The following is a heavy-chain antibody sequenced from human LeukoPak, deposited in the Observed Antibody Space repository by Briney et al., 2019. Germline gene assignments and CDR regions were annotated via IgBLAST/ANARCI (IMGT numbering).Heavy chain of an antibody. J-gene: IGHJ3*02. V-gene: IGHV3-15*01. CDR2: IKSKTDGGTT. Sequence: GGSLRLSCAASGFTFSNAWMSWVRQAPGKGLEWVGRIKSKTDGGTTDYAAPVKGRFTISRDDSKNTLYLQMNSLKTEDTVVYYCTTTYSSPGAFDIWGQGTMVTVSS. CDR3: TTTYSSPGAFDI. CDR1: GFTFSNAW. D-gene: IGHD6-13*01.